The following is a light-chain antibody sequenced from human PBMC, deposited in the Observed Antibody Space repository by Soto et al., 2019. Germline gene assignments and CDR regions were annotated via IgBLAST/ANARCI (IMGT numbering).Light chain of an antibody. CDR3: QHYNNLLGT. CDR1: QDISNY. CDR2: DAS. V-gene: IGKV1-33*01. J-gene: IGKJ3*01. Sequence: DIQMTQSPSPLSASIGVRVTITCQASQDISNYLNWYQEKPGKAPKVLIYDASNLETGVPSRFSGGGYGTDFTFTISSVQPEDIATYYCQHYNNLLGTFGPGTKVDIK.